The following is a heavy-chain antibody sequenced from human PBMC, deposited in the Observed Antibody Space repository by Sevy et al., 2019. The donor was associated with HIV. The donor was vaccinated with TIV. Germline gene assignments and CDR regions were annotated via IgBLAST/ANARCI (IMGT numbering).Heavy chain of an antibody. J-gene: IGHJ5*02. Sequence: SETLSLTCGVHDGSFSGYYWNWIHQLPGKGLEWIGEINESGITYYNPSLKSRVTISVDTSKKQFSLKLNSVTAADTAVYFCARSPPVVVVPGAPSWFDPWGQGTLVTVSS. D-gene: IGHD2-2*01. V-gene: IGHV4-34*01. CDR2: INESGIT. CDR1: DGSFSGYY. CDR3: ARSPPVVVVPGAPSWFDP.